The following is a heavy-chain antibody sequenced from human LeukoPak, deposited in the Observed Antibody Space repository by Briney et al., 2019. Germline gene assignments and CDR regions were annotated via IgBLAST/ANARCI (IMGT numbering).Heavy chain of an antibody. V-gene: IGHV3-30*02. CDR2: IRYDGSNK. CDR1: GFTFSSYG. J-gene: IGHJ4*02. Sequence: PGGSLRLSCAASGFTFSSYGMHWVRQAPGKGLEWVAFIRYDGSNKYYADSAKGRFTTSRDNSKNTLYLQMNSLRAEDTAVYYCAKGTSSGWYFDYWGQGTLVTVSS. CDR3: AKGTSSGWYFDY. D-gene: IGHD6-19*01.